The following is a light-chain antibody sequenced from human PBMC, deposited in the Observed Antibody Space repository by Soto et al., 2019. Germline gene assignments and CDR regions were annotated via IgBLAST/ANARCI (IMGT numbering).Light chain of an antibody. J-gene: IGKJ4*01. V-gene: IGKV2-28*01. CDR1: QSLLHSKGYNY. CDR3: MQPLQTPPLT. CDR2: LGS. Sequence: DIVMTQSPLSQPVTPGEPASISCRSSQSLLHSKGYNYLDWYLQKPGQSPQLLIYLGSNRASGVPDRFSGSGSGTDFTLKISRVEAEDVGVYYCMQPLQTPPLTFGGGTKVEIK.